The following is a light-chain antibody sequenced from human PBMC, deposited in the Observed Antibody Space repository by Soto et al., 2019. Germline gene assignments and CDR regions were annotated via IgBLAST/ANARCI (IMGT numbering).Light chain of an antibody. CDR2: DAS. CDR1: QSVSSY. CDR3: QQRSNWWT. Sequence: VMTQSPATLSLSPGERATLSCRASQSVSSYLAWYQQKPGQAPRLLIYDASNRATGIPARFSGSGSGTDFTLTISSLEPEDFAVYYCQQRSNWWTFGQGTKVDIK. V-gene: IGKV3-11*01. J-gene: IGKJ1*01.